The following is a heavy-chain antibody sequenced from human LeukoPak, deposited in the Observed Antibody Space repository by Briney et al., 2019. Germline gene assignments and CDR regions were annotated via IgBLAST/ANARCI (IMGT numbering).Heavy chain of an antibody. J-gene: IGHJ6*02. V-gene: IGHV1-18*01. CDR3: ARDFVVAAKDYYYYYGMDV. CDR2: ISAYNGNT. D-gene: IGHD2-15*01. CDR1: GYTFTSYG. Sequence: GASVKVSCKASGYTFTSYGISWVRQAPGQGLEWMGWISAYNGNTNYAQKLQGRVTMTTDTSTSTAYMELRSLRSDDTAVYYCARDFVVAAKDYYYYYGMDVWGQGTTVTVSS.